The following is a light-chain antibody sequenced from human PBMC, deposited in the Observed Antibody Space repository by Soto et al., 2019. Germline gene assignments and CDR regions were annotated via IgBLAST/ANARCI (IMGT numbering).Light chain of an antibody. CDR3: SSYTSSSTLV. J-gene: IGLJ2*01. CDR1: SSDAGGYNS. V-gene: IGLV2-14*01. CDR2: DVS. Sequence: QSALTQPASVSGSPGQSITISCTGTSSDAGGYNSVSWYQQHPGKAPKLMIYDVSNRPSGVSNRFSASKSGNMASLTISGLQAEDEAEYYCSSYTSSSTLVFGGGTKLTVL.